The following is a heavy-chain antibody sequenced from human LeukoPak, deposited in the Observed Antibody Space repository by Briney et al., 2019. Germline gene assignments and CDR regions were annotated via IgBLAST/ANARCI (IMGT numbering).Heavy chain of an antibody. J-gene: IGHJ5*02. V-gene: IGHV3-30*18. Sequence: PGRSLRLSCAASGFTFSSYGMHWVRQAPGKGLEWVAVISYDGSNKYYADSVKGRFTISRDNSKNTLYLQMNSLRAEDTAVYYCAKEGIAAAGTGWFDPWGQGTLVTVSS. CDR2: ISYDGSNK. CDR3: AKEGIAAAGTGWFDP. D-gene: IGHD6-13*01. CDR1: GFTFSSYG.